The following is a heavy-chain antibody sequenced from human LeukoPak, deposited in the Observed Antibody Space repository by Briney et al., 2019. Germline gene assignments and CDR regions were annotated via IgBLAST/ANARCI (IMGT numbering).Heavy chain of an antibody. V-gene: IGHV4-4*07. Sequence: SETLSLTCTASGGSISTYYWSWIRQPAGKGLEWTGRIYTSGSTNYNPSLKSRVTMSVDTSKNQFSLKLSSVTAADTAVYFCARGTVPNAFDIWGQGTMVTVS. D-gene: IGHD1/OR15-1a*01. CDR1: GGSISTYY. J-gene: IGHJ3*02. CDR2: IYTSGST. CDR3: ARGTVPNAFDI.